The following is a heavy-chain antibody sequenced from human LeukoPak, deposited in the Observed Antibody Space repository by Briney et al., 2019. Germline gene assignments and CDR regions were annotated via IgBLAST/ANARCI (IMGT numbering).Heavy chain of an antibody. CDR2: INHSGST. CDR3: ARLTYYYDSSSYYRWFDP. D-gene: IGHD3-22*01. CDR1: GGSFSGYY. Sequence: SETLSLTCAVYGGSFSGYYWSWIRQPPGKGLEWIGEINHSGSTNYNPSLKSRVTISVDTSKNQFSLKLSSVTAADTAVYYCARLTYYYDSSSYYRWFDPWGQGTLVTVSS. J-gene: IGHJ5*02. V-gene: IGHV4-34*01.